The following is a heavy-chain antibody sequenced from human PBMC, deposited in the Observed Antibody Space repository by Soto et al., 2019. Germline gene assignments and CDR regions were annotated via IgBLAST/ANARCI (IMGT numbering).Heavy chain of an antibody. D-gene: IGHD2-21*02. CDR2: MNPNSGNT. V-gene: IGHV1-8*01. Sequence: QVQLVQSGAEVKKPGASVKVSCKASGYTFTSYDINWVRQATGQGLEWMGWMNPNSGNTGYAQKFQGRVTMTRNTSISTADMELSSLRSEDTAVYYCARVETYYYYYYYMDVWGKGTTVTVSS. J-gene: IGHJ6*03. CDR3: ARVETYYYYYYYMDV. CDR1: GYTFTSYD.